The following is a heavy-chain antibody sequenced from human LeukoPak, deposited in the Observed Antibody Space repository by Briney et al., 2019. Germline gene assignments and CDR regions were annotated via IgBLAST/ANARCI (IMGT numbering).Heavy chain of an antibody. Sequence: GGSLRLSCATSGFTFSSYAMSWVRQAPGKGLEWVSAISGSGGSTYYADSVEGRFTISRDNFKNTLYLQMNSLRAEDTAVYYCAKAGGTSCFMVTGDCWGQETLVTVSS. CDR3: AKAGGTSCFMVTGDC. J-gene: IGHJ4*02. CDR1: GFTFSSYA. D-gene: IGHD2-2*01. V-gene: IGHV3-23*01. CDR2: ISGSGGST.